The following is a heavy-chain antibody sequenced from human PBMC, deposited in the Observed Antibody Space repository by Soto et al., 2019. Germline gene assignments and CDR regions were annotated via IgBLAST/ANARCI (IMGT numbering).Heavy chain of an antibody. V-gene: IGHV4-59*01. Sequence: LFLTCTVSGGSISSYYWSWIRQPPGKGLEWIGYIYYSGSTNYNPSLKSRVTISVDTSKNQFSLKLSSVTAADTAVYYCASDYYGSGSYSYWGQGTLVTVSS. J-gene: IGHJ4*02. CDR1: GGSISSYY. D-gene: IGHD3-10*01. CDR2: IYYSGST. CDR3: ASDYYGSGSYSY.